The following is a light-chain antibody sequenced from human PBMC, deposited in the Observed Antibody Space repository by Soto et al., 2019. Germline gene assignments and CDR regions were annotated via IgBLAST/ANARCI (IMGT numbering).Light chain of an antibody. CDR2: GAS. J-gene: IGKJ1*01. Sequence: DIQMTQSPVSVSASVGDRVTISCRASQGISSWLAWYQQKPGKAPKFLIYGASSLQSGVPSRFSGRGSGTNFTLTISSLQPDDFATYYCQQYSTYTPRTFGQGTKVDIK. CDR1: QGISSW. V-gene: IGKV1D-16*01. CDR3: QQYSTYTPRT.